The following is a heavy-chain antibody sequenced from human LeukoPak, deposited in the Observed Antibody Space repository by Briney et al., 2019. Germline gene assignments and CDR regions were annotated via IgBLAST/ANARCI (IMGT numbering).Heavy chain of an antibody. V-gene: IGHV3-74*01. Sequence: GGSLRLSCAASGSTFSNYWMHWVRQAPGKGLVWVSRINTDGSSTTYADSVKGRSTISRDNAKNSLFLQMNSLRAEDTADYYCAREKFYDNSGYDYWGQGTLVTVSS. J-gene: IGHJ4*02. D-gene: IGHD3-22*01. CDR2: INTDGSST. CDR1: GSTFSNYW. CDR3: AREKFYDNSGYDY.